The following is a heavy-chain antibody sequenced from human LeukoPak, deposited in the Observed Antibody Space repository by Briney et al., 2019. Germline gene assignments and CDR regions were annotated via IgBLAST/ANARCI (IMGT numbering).Heavy chain of an antibody. CDR2: ICYSGST. CDR1: GGSISSYY. D-gene: IGHD2-2*01. Sequence: QPSETLSLTCTVSGGSISSYYWSWIRQPPGKGLEWIGYICYSGSTNYNPSLKSRVTISVDTSKNQFSLKLSSVTAADTAVYYCATQDCSSTSCSYYYGMDVWGQGTTVTVSS. CDR3: ATQDCSSTSCSYYYGMDV. V-gene: IGHV4-59*08. J-gene: IGHJ6*02.